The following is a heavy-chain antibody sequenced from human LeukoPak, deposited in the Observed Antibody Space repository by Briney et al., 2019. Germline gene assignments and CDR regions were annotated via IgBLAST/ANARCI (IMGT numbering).Heavy chain of an antibody. V-gene: IGHV3-23*01. CDR1: GFTFSNYA. CDR2: IGGGDDL. CDR3: AKDATPFNSIWDYFDS. J-gene: IGHJ4*02. D-gene: IGHD7-27*01. Sequence: GGSLRLSCAASGFTFSNYAMNWVRQAPGKGLEWVAGIGGGDDLYYADSVKGRFTGSRDGSKNTLYLQMSSLRIKDTAVYYCAKDATPFNSIWDYFDSWGQGTLVTVS.